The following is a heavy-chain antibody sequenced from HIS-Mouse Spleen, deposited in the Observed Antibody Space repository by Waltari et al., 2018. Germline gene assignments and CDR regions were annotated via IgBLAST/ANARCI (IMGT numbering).Heavy chain of an antibody. CDR3: ARGSKGGSNWFDP. D-gene: IGHD3-10*01. Sequence: QVQLVQSGAEVKKPGASVKVSCTASGYTFTGYYMPWVRKAPGQGLEWMGWINPNSGGTNYAQKFQGRVTMTRDTSISTAYMELSRLRSDDTAVYYCARGSKGGSNWFDPWGQGTLVTVSS. V-gene: IGHV1-2*02. CDR1: GYTFTGYY. J-gene: IGHJ5*02. CDR2: INPNSGGT.